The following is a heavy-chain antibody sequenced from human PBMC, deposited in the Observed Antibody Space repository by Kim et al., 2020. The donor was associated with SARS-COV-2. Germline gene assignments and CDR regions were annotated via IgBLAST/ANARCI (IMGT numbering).Heavy chain of an antibody. V-gene: IGHV3-23*01. CDR1: GFTFNNYA. D-gene: IGHD3-22*01. J-gene: IGHJ4*02. CDR3: AKETMVVGKGYFDY. Sequence: GGSLRLSCAASGFTFNNYAMSWVSRTPGKGLEWVSAISGGGTSTYYADSVKDRFTISRDNSKNTLSLQMNSLRAEDTAVYYCAKETMVVGKGYFDYWGRGTLVTVSS. CDR2: ISGGGTST.